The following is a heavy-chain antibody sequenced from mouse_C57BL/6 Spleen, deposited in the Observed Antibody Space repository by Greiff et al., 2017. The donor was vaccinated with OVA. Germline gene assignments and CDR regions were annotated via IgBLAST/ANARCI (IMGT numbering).Heavy chain of an antibody. V-gene: IGHV1-22*01. J-gene: IGHJ2*01. CDR1: GYTFPDYN. CDR3: ARSGNYGNYFDY. D-gene: IGHD2-1*01. Sequence: EVQLQQSGPELVKPGASVKMSCKASGYTFPDYNMHWVKQSHGKSLEWIGYINPNNGGTSYNQKFKGKATLTVNKSSSTAYMELRSLTSEDSAVYYCARSGNYGNYFDYWGQGTTLTVSS. CDR2: INPNNGGT.